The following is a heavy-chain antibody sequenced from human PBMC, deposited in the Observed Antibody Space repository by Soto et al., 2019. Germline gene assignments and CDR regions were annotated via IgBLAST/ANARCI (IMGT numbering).Heavy chain of an antibody. CDR3: ARGGGIYYYYGMDV. J-gene: IGHJ6*02. V-gene: IGHV4-34*01. CDR1: GGSFSGYY. D-gene: IGHD3-16*01. Sequence: QVQLQQWGAGLLKPSETLSLTCAVYGGSFSGYYWSWIRQPPGKGLEWIGEINHSGSTNYNPSPKSRVTISVDTSKNQFSLKLSSVTAADTAVYYCARGGGIYYYYGMDVWGQGTTVTVSS. CDR2: INHSGST.